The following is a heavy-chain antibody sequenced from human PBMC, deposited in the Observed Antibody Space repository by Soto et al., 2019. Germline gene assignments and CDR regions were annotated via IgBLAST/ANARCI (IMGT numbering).Heavy chain of an antibody. J-gene: IGHJ6*03. V-gene: IGHV4-31*03. CDR1: GVSISSGCYY. CDR3: ARATQGEGYDFWSGYYSIPYYYYYYMDV. CDR2: IYYSGST. D-gene: IGHD3-3*01. Sequence: SETLSLTCPVSGVSISSGCYYLSWLRQHPGKGLEWIGYIYYSGSTYYNPSLKSRVTISVDTSKNQFSLKLSSVTAADTAVYYCARATQGEGYDFWSGYYSIPYYYYYYMDVWGKGTTVTVSS.